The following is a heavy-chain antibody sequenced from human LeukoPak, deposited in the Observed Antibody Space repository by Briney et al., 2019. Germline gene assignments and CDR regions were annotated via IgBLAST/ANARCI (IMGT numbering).Heavy chain of an antibody. CDR2: ISGGGGST. CDR1: GFTFSSYW. CDR3: AKVPGYCSSTSCHNYYYYGMDV. J-gene: IGHJ6*02. D-gene: IGHD2-2*02. V-gene: IGHV3-23*01. Sequence: PGGSLRLSCAASGFTFSSYWMNWVRQAPGKGLEWVSAISGGGGSTYYADSVKGRFTISRDNSKNTLYLQMNSLRAEDTAVYCCAKVPGYCSSTSCHNYYYYGMDVWGQGTTVTVSS.